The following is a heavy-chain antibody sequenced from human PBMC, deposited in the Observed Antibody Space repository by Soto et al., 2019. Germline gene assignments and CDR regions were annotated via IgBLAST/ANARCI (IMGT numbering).Heavy chain of an antibody. V-gene: IGHV1-8*01. CDR1: GYTFTSYD. CDR2: MNPNSGNT. Sequence: GASVKVSCKASGYTFTSYDINWVRQATGQGLEWMGWMNPNSGNTAYAQKFLGRVTMTRNTSISTAYMELSSLRSEDTDAYYCARERTRGFDPWGQGTLVNVSS. J-gene: IGHJ5*02. CDR3: ARERTRGFDP.